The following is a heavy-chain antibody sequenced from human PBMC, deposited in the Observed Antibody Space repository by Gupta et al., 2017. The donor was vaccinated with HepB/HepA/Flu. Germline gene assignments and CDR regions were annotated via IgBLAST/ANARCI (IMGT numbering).Heavy chain of an antibody. Sequence: EVQLVESGGGLVQPGRSLRLSCAASGFTFDDYAMHWVRPAPGKGLEWVSGISWNSGSIGYADSVKGRFTISRDNAKNSLYLQMNSLRAEDTALYYCAKDSERLGIAVAGTFQYYFDYWGQGTLVTVSS. CDR1: GFTFDDYA. D-gene: IGHD6-19*01. CDR2: ISWNSGSI. CDR3: AKDSERLGIAVAGTFQYYFDY. V-gene: IGHV3-9*01. J-gene: IGHJ4*02.